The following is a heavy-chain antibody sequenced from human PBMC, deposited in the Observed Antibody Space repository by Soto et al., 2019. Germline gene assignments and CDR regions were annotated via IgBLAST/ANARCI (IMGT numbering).Heavy chain of an antibody. CDR2: INPNSGGT. Sequence: GASVKVSCKASGYTFTGYYMHWVRQAPGQGLEWMGWINPNSGGTNYAQKFQGRVTMTRDTSISTAYMELSRLRSDDTAVYYCARDVMITFGRVGMNYYYGMDVWGQGTPVTVSS. CDR1: GYTFTGYY. CDR3: ARDVMITFGRVGMNYYYGMDV. D-gene: IGHD3-16*01. J-gene: IGHJ6*02. V-gene: IGHV1-2*02.